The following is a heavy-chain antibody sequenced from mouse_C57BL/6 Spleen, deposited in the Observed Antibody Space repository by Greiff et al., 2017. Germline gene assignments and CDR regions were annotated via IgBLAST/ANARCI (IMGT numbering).Heavy chain of an antibody. J-gene: IGHJ3*01. CDR1: GFSLTSYG. V-gene: IGHV2-5*01. Sequence: VKLMESGPGLVQPSQRLSITCTVSGFSLTSYGVHWVRQSPGKGLEWLGVIWRGGSTDYNAAFMSRLSITKDNSKSQVFFKMNSLQADDTAIYYCAKTLYYGSSQFAYWGQGTLVTVSA. CDR3: AKTLYYGSSQFAY. D-gene: IGHD1-1*01. CDR2: IWRGGST.